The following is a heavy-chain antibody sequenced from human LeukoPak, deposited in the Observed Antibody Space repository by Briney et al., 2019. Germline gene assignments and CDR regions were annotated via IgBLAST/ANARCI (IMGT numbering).Heavy chain of an antibody. CDR1: GGTFCIYA. CDR2: NIPIVSTA. Sequence: SVKVSCKASGGTFCIYAVAWVPQAPGQGLEWIGGNIPIVSTANYAQKFQGTVTITADDSTTTVYMELSSLRAEDTAVYYCATTTPEAAMLTDAFDIWGQGTVVTVSS. CDR3: ATTTPEAAMLTDAFDI. V-gene: IGHV1-69*01. D-gene: IGHD5-18*01. J-gene: IGHJ3*02.